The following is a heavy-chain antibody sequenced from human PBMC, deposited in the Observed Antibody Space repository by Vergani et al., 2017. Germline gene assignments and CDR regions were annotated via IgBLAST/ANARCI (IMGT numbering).Heavy chain of an antibody. CDR3: ARAGNDFWSGXYVY. Sequence: EVQLVESGGGLVQPGGSLRLSCAASGFTFSSYEMNWVRQAPGKGLEWVSDIGSSGSPIYYADSVKGRFTISRDNAKNSLYLQMNSLRAEDTAVYYCARAGNDFWSGXYVYWGQGTLVTVSS. J-gene: IGHJ4*02. CDR1: GFTFSSYE. CDR2: IGSSGSPI. D-gene: IGHD3-3*01. V-gene: IGHV3-48*03.